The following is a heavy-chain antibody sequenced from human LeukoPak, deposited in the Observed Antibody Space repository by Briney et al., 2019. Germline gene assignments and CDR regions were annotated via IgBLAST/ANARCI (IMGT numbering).Heavy chain of an antibody. CDR3: AREGTTTVGMDV. CDR1: GYTFTGYY. V-gene: IGHV1-2*02. D-gene: IGHD4-23*01. J-gene: IGHJ6*04. Sequence: ASVRVSCKASGYTFTGYYMHWVRQAPGQGLEWMGWINPNSGGTNYAQKFQGRVTMTRDTSISTAYMELSRLRSDDTAVYYCAREGTTTVGMDVWGKGTTVTVSS. CDR2: INPNSGGT.